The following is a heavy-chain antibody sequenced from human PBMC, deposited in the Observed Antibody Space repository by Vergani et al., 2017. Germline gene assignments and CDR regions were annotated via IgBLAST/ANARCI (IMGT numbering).Heavy chain of an antibody. CDR3: ARGRRGSSAAFDI. Sequence: QAQLQQWGAGLLKPSETLSLTCAVYGGSFSGYYWSWIRQPPGKGLEWIGEINHSGSTNYNPSLKSRVTISVDTSKNQFSLKLSSVTAADTAVYYCARGRRGSSAAFDIWGQGTMVTVSS. J-gene: IGHJ3*02. CDR2: INHSGST. V-gene: IGHV4-34*01. D-gene: IGHD1-26*01. CDR1: GGSFSGYY.